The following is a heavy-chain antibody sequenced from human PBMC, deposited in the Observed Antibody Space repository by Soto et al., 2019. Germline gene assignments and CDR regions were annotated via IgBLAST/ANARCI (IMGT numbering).Heavy chain of an antibody. CDR2: TYTGGTT. CDR1: GFNVSTNY. J-gene: IGHJ4*02. CDR3: ATGGGLQKKNDY. V-gene: IGHV3-53*01. D-gene: IGHD2-15*01. Sequence: GGSLRLSCAASGFNVSTNYMSWVRQAPGKGLQWVSVTYTGGTTYYTDSLKGRFTVSRDNSKNTLYLQMNSLRAEDTAVYYCATGGGLQKKNDYWGQGTLVTVSS.